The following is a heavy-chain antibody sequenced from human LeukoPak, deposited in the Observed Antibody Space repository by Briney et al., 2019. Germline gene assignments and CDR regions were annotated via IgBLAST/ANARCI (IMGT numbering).Heavy chain of an antibody. J-gene: IGHJ3*02. CDR1: GYSFTNYW. CDR3: ASTYGGYCSSTSCYNTNDAFDI. D-gene: IGHD2-2*01. Sequence: GESLQISGKGSGYSFTNYWIGGVRQMPGKGLEWMGIIYPGDSHTRYRPSFKGQATISADKSISTAYLKWSSLKALDTAMYYCASTYGGYCSSTSCYNTNDAFDIWGQGRMVTVSS. V-gene: IGHV5-51*01. CDR2: IYPGDSHT.